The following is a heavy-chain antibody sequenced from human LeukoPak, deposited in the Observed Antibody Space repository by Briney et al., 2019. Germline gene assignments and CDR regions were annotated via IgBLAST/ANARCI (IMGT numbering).Heavy chain of an antibody. V-gene: IGHV3-21*01. J-gene: IGHJ4*02. CDR2: ITASSTAI. D-gene: IGHD3-22*01. CDR1: GFTFNTYT. CDR3: ASILNYYERDY. Sequence: GGSLRLSCAASGFTFNTYTMNWVRQAPGKGLEWVSSITASSTAIYSADSVKGRFTISRDNAKNFLYLQMNSLRAEDTAVYYCASILNYYERDYWGQGTLVTVSS.